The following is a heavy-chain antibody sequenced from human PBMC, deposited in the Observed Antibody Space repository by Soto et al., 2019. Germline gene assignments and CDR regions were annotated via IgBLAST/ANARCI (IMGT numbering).Heavy chain of an antibody. CDR1: GFSLSTTGEG. J-gene: IGHJ4*02. CDR2: IYWNDDK. Sequence: QITLKQSGPTLVKPTQTLTLTCTFSGFSLSTTGEGVGWIRQPPGKALEWLAVIYWNDDKSYRPSLKSRLTFSNDTSKTQVVLTMMNMAPVDTGTYYCAQVDDVAALFAYLGQGTPVTVSS. V-gene: IGHV2-5*01. D-gene: IGHD6-6*01. CDR3: AQVDDVAALFAY.